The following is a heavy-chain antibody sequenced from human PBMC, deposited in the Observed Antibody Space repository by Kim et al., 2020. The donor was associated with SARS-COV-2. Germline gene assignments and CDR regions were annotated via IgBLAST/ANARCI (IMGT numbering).Heavy chain of an antibody. CDR1: GFTFGDYA. CDR3: NWNYYYGMDV. V-gene: IGHV3-49*03. J-gene: IGHJ6*02. D-gene: IGHD3-3*01. CDR2: IRSKAYGGTT. Sequence: GGSLRLSCRASGFTFGDYAMSWFRQAPGKGLEWVGFIRSKAYGGTTEYAASVKGRFTISRDDSKSIAYLQMNSLKTEDTAVYYCNWNYYYGMDVWGQGTTVTVSS.